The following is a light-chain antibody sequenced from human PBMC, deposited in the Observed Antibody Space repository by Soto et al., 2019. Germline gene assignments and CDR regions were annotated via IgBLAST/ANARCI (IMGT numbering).Light chain of an antibody. Sequence: EIVLTQSPGTLSLSPGERVTLSCRASQSVSSSYLAWYQQKPGQAPRLLIYGASSGATGISDRFSGSGSGTDFTLTISRLEPEDFAVYYCQQYGSSLSITFGQGTRLENK. J-gene: IGKJ5*01. CDR1: QSVSSSY. V-gene: IGKV3-20*01. CDR3: QQYGSSLSIT. CDR2: GAS.